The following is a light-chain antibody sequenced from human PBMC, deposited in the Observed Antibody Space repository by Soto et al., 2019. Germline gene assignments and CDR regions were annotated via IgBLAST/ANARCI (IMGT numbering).Light chain of an antibody. Sequence: QSVLTQPPSVAGAPGQRVTISCTGISSNIGAGYDVHWYQQLPGTAPKLLIYGNSNRPSGVPDRFSGSKSGTSASLANTGLQAEDEADYYCQSYDSSLSGWVFGGGTKVTVL. CDR2: GNS. CDR3: QSYDSSLSGWV. J-gene: IGLJ3*02. CDR1: SSNIGAGYD. V-gene: IGLV1-40*01.